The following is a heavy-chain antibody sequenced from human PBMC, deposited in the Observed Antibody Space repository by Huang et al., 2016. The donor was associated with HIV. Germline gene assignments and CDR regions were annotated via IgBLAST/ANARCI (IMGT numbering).Heavy chain of an antibody. J-gene: IGHJ4*02. CDR3: ASDSGSYYYFDY. CDR1: GFTVSSNY. CDR2: IYSGGRT. Sequence: EVQLVESGGGLIQPGGSLRLSCAASGFTVSSNYMSWVRQAPGKGLEWVAIIYSGGRTYYAASVKGRFTISRDNSKNTLYLQMNSLRAEDTAVYYCASDSGSYYYFDYWGQGTLVTVSS. V-gene: IGHV3-53*01. D-gene: IGHD1-26*01.